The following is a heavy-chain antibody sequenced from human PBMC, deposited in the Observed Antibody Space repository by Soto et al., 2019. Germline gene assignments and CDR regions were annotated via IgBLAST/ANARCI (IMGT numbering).Heavy chain of an antibody. D-gene: IGHD5-12*01. CDR3: ARVSGYYLPDY. Sequence: QVQLVQSGAEEKKPGASVKVSCKASGYTFTNYATHWVRQAPGQRLEWMGWINAGNGNTKYSQKFQGRXPXTXXTAASTAYMELSSLRSEDTAVYYCARVSGYYLPDYWGQGTLVTVSS. CDR2: INAGNGNT. V-gene: IGHV1-3*05. CDR1: GYTFTNYA. J-gene: IGHJ4*02.